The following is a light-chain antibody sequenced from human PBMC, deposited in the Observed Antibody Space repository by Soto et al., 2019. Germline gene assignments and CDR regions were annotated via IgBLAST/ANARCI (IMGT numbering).Light chain of an antibody. Sequence: QSVLTQPASVSGSLGQSITISCTGTSSDVGGYNYVSWYQHHPGKAPKLIIYEVNNRPPGVSNRFSGSKSDNTASLTISGLQAEDEADYHCSSYTSSGTLYVLGTGTKVTVL. J-gene: IGLJ1*01. V-gene: IGLV2-14*01. CDR2: EVN. CDR1: SSDVGGYNY. CDR3: SSYTSSGTLYV.